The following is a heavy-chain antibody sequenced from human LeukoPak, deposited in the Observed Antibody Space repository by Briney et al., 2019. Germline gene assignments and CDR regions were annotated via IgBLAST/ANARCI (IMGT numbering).Heavy chain of an antibody. CDR2: IWSDGTNK. CDR1: GFTFSHFG. CDR3: AKDAQRGFDYSNSLEY. V-gene: IGHV3-33*06. Sequence: PGGSLRLSCAASGFTFSHFGFHWVRQAPGKGLEWVAVIWSDGTNKYYGDSVKGRFIIYRDDSHNTVYLQMNSLRVQDTAIYYCAKDAQRGFDYSNSLEYRGQGSLVTVSS. J-gene: IGHJ1*01. D-gene: IGHD4-11*01.